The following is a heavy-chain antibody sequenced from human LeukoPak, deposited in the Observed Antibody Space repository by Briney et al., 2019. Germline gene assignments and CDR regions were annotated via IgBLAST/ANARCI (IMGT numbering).Heavy chain of an antibody. CDR3: IKSSGDWH. D-gene: IGHD2-21*02. V-gene: IGHV3-15*01. J-gene: IGHJ4*02. Sequence: PGGSLRLSCTTSGFTFSHAWMTWVRQAPGKGLEWVGRISTKTDGGTTGYAAPVKGRFTISRDDSKNTLYLQMNSLKTEDTAVYYCIKSSGDWHWGQGTLVTVSS. CDR1: GFTFSHAW. CDR2: ISTKTDGGTT.